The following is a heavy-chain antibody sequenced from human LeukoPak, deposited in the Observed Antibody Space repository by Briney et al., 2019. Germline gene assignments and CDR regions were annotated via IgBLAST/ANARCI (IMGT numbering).Heavy chain of an antibody. V-gene: IGHV3-23*01. CDR1: GFTFNYA. D-gene: IGHD6-19*01. J-gene: IGHJ3*02. CDR2: ISDSGRVT. Sequence: GGSLRLSCVGSGFTFNYAMTWVRQAPGKGLEWISAISDSGRVTYYADSVKGRFTISRDNSKNILYLQMNSLRAEDMAVYYCARGRGEVAGDTFDMWGQGTMVTVSS. CDR3: ARGRGEVAGDTFDM.